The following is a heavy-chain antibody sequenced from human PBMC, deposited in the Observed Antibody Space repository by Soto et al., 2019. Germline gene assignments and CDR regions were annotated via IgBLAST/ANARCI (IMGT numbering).Heavy chain of an antibody. Sequence: QVQLVQSGAEVKKPGASVNVSCKASGYTFSHSGVSWVRQAPGQGLEWMGWISAYKGRINYAQKFQGRVTMTTDTSTSTAYMELRSLTSGDTAVYYCAREGGYRGGFGYYYNGMDVWGQGTTVTVSS. CDR3: AREGGYRGGFGYYYNGMDV. D-gene: IGHD5-12*01. CDR2: ISAYKGRI. CDR1: GYTFSHSG. J-gene: IGHJ6*02. V-gene: IGHV1-18*01.